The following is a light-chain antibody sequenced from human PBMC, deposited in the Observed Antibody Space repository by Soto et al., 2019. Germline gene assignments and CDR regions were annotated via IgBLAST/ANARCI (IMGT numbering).Light chain of an antibody. J-gene: IGKJ1*01. CDR3: QQYHRYST. V-gene: IGKV1-5*01. CDR1: QSINAW. CDR2: DVS. Sequence: IQMTQSPSTLSASVVDRATTTCRASQSINAWLAWYQQKPGKAPKLLIYDVSTLDSGVPSRFSGSASGTEFTLTISSLESDDFATYYCQQYHRYSTFGQGTKVDIK.